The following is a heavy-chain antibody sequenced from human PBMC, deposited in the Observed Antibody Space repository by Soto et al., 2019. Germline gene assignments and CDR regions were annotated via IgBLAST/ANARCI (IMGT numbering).Heavy chain of an antibody. CDR2: IKHSGSS. CDR3: ARGGSSDCRVALDF. J-gene: IGHJ3*01. Sequence: SETLSLTCAVYAGSFSHYYWNWIRQSPGKGLEWIGKIKHSGSSNYNPSLRSRVSISVDMSKNQFSLRLTSVTAADTAVYYCARGGSSDCRVALDFRGQGTMVPVS. CDR1: AGSFSHYY. D-gene: IGHD6-19*01. V-gene: IGHV4-34*01.